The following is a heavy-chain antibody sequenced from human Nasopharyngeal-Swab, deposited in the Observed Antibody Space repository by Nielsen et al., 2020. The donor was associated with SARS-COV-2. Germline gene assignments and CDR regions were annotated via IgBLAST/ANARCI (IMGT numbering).Heavy chain of an antibody. CDR1: GFTFSSYW. J-gene: IGHJ3*02. V-gene: IGHV3-7*01. D-gene: IGHD3-22*01. Sequence: GGSLRLSCAASGFTFSSYWMSWVRQAPGKGLEWVANIKQDGSEKYYVDSVKGRFTISRDNAKNSLYLQMNSLRAEDTAVYYCERAIIGYSDAFDIWGQGTMVTVSS. CDR2: IKQDGSEK. CDR3: ERAIIGYSDAFDI.